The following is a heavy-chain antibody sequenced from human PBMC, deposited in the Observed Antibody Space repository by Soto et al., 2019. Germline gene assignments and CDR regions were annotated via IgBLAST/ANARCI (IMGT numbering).Heavy chain of an antibody. CDR3: ARVRPAYFDL. D-gene: IGHD2-2*01. J-gene: IGHJ2*01. CDR2: IYYSGST. CDR1: GGSISSGDYY. Sequence: QVQLQESGPGLVKPSQTLSLTCTVSGGSISSGDYYWSWIRQPPGKGLEWIGYIYYSGSTYYNPSPKSRFTTSVDTSKHQSSLKLSSVTAADTAVYYCARVRPAYFDLWGRGTLVTVSS. V-gene: IGHV4-30-4*01.